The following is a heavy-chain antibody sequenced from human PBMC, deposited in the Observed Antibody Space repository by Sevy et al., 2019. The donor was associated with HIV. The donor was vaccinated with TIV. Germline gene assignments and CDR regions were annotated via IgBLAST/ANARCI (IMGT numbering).Heavy chain of an antibody. V-gene: IGHV3-23*01. CDR2: LIGGGSRT. CDR3: AKRRVQSGLSGGGANYGMDV. Sequence: GGSLRLSCAASGFPFSNFAMSWVRQAPGKGLEWVSTLIGGGSRTYYADSVTGRFIISRDNSQNHLYLQMNSLRAEDTAIYYCAKRRVQSGLSGGGANYGMDVCGRGTTVTVSS. J-gene: IGHJ6*02. CDR1: GFPFSNFA. D-gene: IGHD2-8*02.